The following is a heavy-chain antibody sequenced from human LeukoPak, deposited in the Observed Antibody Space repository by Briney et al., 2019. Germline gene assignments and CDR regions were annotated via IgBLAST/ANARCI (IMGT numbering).Heavy chain of an antibody. J-gene: IGHJ4*02. V-gene: IGHV4-34*01. CDR2: INYSGST. D-gene: IGHD6-13*01. CDR3: ARYDVAAAGTLLD. Sequence: PSETLSLTCTVYGVSFSGYYWNWIRQPPGKGLEWIGEINYSGSTNCNPSLKSRVTMSVDTSKNHISLKLSSVTAADTAVYYCARYDVAAAGTLLDWGQGTLVTVSS. CDR1: GVSFSGYY.